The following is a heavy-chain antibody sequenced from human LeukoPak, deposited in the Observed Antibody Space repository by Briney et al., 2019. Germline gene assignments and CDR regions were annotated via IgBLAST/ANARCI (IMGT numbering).Heavy chain of an antibody. V-gene: IGHV4-61*01. CDR3: ARGGASSIPFDP. Sequence: PSQTVSLTCTVSGGSVSSGSYYWSWIRQPPGKGLEWIGFIHNSGSTKYNPSLMSRVTISVDTSKNQFSLKLSSVTAAETAVYYCARGGASSIPFDPWGQGTLVTVSS. J-gene: IGHJ5*02. CDR2: IHNSGST. D-gene: IGHD2-2*01. CDR1: GGSVSSGSYY.